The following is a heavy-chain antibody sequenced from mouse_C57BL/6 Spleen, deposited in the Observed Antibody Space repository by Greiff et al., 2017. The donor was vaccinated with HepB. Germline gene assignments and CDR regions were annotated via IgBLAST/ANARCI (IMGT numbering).Heavy chain of an antibody. CDR2: IDPETGGT. D-gene: IGHD2-2*01. CDR1: GYTFTDYE. V-gene: IGHV1-15*01. Sequence: QVQLQQSGAELVRPGASVTLSCKASGYTFTDYEMHWVKQTPVHGLEWIGAIDPETGGTAYNQKFKGKAILTADKSSSTAYMELRSLTSEDSAVYYCTKVYVYDFDVWGTGTTVTVSS. CDR3: TKVYVYDFDV. J-gene: IGHJ1*03.